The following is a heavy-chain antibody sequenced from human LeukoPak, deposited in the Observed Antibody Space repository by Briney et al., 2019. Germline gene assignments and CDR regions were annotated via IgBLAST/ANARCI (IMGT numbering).Heavy chain of an antibody. V-gene: IGHV4-59*11. Sequence: SETLSLTCVVSGDSFSSHYWTWIRQSPGTGLEWIGYISHIGRTNYNPPLKSRVTISIDTSKNQFSLKLRSVTAADTAVYYCARDLVTVTKGFDIWGQGTMVSVSS. D-gene: IGHD4-17*01. CDR3: ARDLVTVTKGFDI. CDR1: GDSFSSHY. CDR2: ISHIGRT. J-gene: IGHJ3*02.